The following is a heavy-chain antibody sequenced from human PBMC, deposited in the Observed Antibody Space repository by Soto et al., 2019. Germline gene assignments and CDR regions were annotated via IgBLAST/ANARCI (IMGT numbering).Heavy chain of an antibody. CDR3: ARNWAAAAPLAY. J-gene: IGHJ4*01. Sequence: ASVKVSCKASGYTFTSYGISWVRQATGQGLEWMGWISAYNGNTNYAQKLQGGVTMTTDTSTSTAYMELRSLRSADPAVYSCARNWAAAAPLAYWGHGTSVPVSS. D-gene: IGHD6-13*01. CDR1: GYTFTSYG. CDR2: ISAYNGNT. V-gene: IGHV1-18*01.